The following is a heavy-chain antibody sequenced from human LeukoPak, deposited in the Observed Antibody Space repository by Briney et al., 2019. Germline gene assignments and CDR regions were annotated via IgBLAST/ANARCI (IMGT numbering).Heavy chain of an antibody. CDR2: IYYSGST. Sequence: TSETLSLTCTVSGGSISSYYWSWIRQPPGKGLEWIGYIYYSGSTNYNPSLKSRVTISVDTSKNQFSLKLSSVTAADTAVYYCARVPLVEMAAYFDYWGRGTLVTVSS. J-gene: IGHJ4*02. CDR1: GGSISSYY. D-gene: IGHD5-24*01. CDR3: ARVPLVEMAAYFDY. V-gene: IGHV4-59*01.